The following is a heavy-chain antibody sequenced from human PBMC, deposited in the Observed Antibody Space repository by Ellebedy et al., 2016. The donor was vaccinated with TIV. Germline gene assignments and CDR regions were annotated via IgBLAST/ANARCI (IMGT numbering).Heavy chain of an antibody. V-gene: IGHV3-9*01. CDR3: AKDMKASYDILSGPLDY. J-gene: IGHJ4*02. CDR2: ISWNSGNI. D-gene: IGHD3-9*01. CDR1: GFTFSSYA. Sequence: SLKISXAASGFTFSSYAMHWVRQAPGKGLEWVSGISWNSGNIGYADSVKGRFTISRDNAKNSLYLQMNSLRAEDTALYYCAKDMKASYDILSGPLDYWGQGTLVTVSS.